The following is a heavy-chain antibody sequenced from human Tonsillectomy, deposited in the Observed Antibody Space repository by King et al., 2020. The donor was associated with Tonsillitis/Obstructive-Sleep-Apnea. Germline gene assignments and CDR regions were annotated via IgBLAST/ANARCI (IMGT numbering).Heavy chain of an antibody. CDR3: ASLQIVVVTATQTLYNWFDP. D-gene: IGHD2-21*02. J-gene: IGHJ5*02. CDR2: INHSGST. CDR1: GGSFSGYY. V-gene: IGHV4-34*01. Sequence: VQLQQWGAGLLKPSETLSLTCAVYGGSFSGYYWSWIRQPQGKGLEWIGEINHSGSTNYNPSLKSRVTISVDTSKNQFSLKLSSVTAADTAVYYCASLQIVVVTATQTLYNWFDPWGQGTLVTVSS.